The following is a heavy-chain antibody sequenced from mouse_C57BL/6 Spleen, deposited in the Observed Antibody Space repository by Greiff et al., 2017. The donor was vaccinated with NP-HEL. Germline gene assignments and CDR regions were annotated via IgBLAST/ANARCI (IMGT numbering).Heavy chain of an antibody. V-gene: IGHV5-17*01. CDR3: ARGDSSLYYYAMDY. J-gene: IGHJ4*01. CDR2: ISSGSSTI. Sequence: EVQLVESGGGLVKPGGSLKLSCAASGFTFSDYGMHWVRQAPEKGLEWVAYISSGSSTIYYADTVKGRFTISRDNAKNTLFLQMTSLRSEDTAMYYCARGDSSLYYYAMDYWGQGTSVTVSS. D-gene: IGHD6-1*01. CDR1: GFTFSDYG.